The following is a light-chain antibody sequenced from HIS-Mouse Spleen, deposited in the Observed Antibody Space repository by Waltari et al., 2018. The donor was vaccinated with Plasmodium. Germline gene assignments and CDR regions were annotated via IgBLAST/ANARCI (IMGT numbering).Light chain of an antibody. CDR2: GAS. CDR3: QQYNNWSFT. V-gene: IGKV3-15*01. CDR1: QSVSSN. J-gene: IGKJ3*01. Sequence: EIVMTQSPATLSVSPGERATLSCRASQSVSSNLAWYQQKPGQAPRHLIYGASTRATGIPARFSGSVSGTEFTLTISSLQSEDFAVYYCQQYNNWSFTFGPGTKVDIK.